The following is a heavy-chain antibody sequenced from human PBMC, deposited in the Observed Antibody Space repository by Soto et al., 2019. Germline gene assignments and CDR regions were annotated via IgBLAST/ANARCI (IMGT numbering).Heavy chain of an antibody. CDR1: GFSLSNGRMG. V-gene: IGHV2-26*01. D-gene: IGHD4-17*01. Sequence: SGPTLVNPTETLTLTCTVSGFSLSNGRMGVRWIRQPPGKPLEWLAHFFSDVERSYSASMQSRLTLSTDTSGSQVVLTMTNMDPVDTATYYCARMDGDYHYDALDVWGQGTTDTVSS. J-gene: IGHJ6*02. CDR2: FFSDVER. CDR3: ARMDGDYHYDALDV.